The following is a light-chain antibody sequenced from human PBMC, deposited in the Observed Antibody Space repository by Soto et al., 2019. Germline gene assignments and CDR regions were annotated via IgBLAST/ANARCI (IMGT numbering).Light chain of an antibody. CDR3: SSYGGSSNFVV. V-gene: IGLV2-8*01. Sequence: QSALTQPPSASGSPGQSVTISCTGTSSDVGAYNYVSWYQQHPGKAPKLMIYEVSERPSGVPDRFSGSKSGNTASLTVSGLQAEDEADYYCSSYGGSSNFVVFGGGTKVTVL. J-gene: IGLJ2*01. CDR2: EVS. CDR1: SSDVGAYNY.